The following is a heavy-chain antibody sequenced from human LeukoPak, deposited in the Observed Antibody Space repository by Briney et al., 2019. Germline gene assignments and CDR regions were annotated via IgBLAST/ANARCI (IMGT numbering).Heavy chain of an antibody. CDR1: GGSISSSY. V-gene: IGHV4-59*01. Sequence: SETLSLTCTVSGGSISSSYWSWIRQPPGKGLEWIGYISDSGSTNYNPSLKSRGTISVDTSKNQLFLKLRSVTTADTAVYYCATNSSWFDYWGQGTLVTVSS. D-gene: IGHD6-13*01. CDR2: ISDSGST. CDR3: ATNSSWFDY. J-gene: IGHJ4*02.